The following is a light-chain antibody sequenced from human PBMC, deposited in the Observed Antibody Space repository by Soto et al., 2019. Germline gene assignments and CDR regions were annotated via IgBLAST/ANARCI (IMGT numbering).Light chain of an antibody. Sequence: DIQMTQSPSTLSASVGDRVTITCRASQSITTWLDWYQQKPGKAPKLLIYKATNLQSGVPSRFSGSGSGTEFSLTISSLQPDDFATYYCQRYSDYQYIFGQGTKLEIK. CDR2: KAT. CDR1: QSITTW. V-gene: IGKV1-5*03. CDR3: QRYSDYQYI. J-gene: IGKJ2*01.